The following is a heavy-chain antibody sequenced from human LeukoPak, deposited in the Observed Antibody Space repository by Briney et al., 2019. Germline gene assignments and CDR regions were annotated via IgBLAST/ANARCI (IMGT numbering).Heavy chain of an antibody. CDR1: GFTFSDHY. Sequence: GGSLRLSCAASGFTFSDHYMDWVRQAPGKGLEWVGRIRVRVNSYTTEFAASVKGRFTISRDDSKNSLFLQMNSLKTEDTAVYYCSRELNEGISGYVVFDYWGQGALVTVSS. CDR3: SRELNEGISGYVVFDY. V-gene: IGHV3-72*01. J-gene: IGHJ4*02. D-gene: IGHD5-12*01. CDR2: IRVRVNSYTT.